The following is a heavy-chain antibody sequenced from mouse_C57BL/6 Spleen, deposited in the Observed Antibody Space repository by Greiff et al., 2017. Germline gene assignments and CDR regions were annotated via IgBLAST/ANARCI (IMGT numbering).Heavy chain of an antibody. J-gene: IGHJ4*01. CDR2: IYPSDSET. CDR1: GYTFTSYW. Sequence: VQLQQPGAELVRPGSSVKLSCKASGYTFTSYWMEWVKQRPGQGLEWIGNIYPSDSETHYNQKFKDKATLTVDKSSSKAYMQLSSLTSEDSAAYYCASDDRRGPYAMDYWGQGTSGTVSS. CDR3: ASDDRRGPYAMDY. V-gene: IGHV1-61*01. D-gene: IGHD2-12*01.